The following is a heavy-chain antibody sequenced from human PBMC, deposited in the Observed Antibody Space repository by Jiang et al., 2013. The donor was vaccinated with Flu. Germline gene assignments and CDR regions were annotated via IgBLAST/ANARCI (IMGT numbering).Heavy chain of an antibody. D-gene: IGHD3-16*01. J-gene: IGHJ5*02. CDR1: GYAFTSHY. Sequence: GAEVKKPGASVKISCKASGYAFTSHYMHWVRQAPGQGLEWMAIINPNGGGTNFAQNFQGRVTLTRDTSTNTVYMELSSLRSEDTAVYYCARDTSAADSVWWFDPWGPGNPGHRLL. CDR2: INPNGGGT. V-gene: IGHV1-46*01. CDR3: ARDTSAADSVWWFDP.